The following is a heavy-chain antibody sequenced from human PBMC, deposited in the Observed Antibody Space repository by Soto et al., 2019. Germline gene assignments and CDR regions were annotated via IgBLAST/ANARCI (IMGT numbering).Heavy chain of an antibody. V-gene: IGHV1-69*12. D-gene: IGHD3-22*01. J-gene: IGHJ2*01. CDR3: ARVRYSRGFDRRDAYFDL. Sequence: QVQLVQSGAEVKKPGSSVKVSCKASGGTFSSYAISWVRQAPGQGLEWMGGIIPIFGTANYAQKFQGRVTSTADESTSTAHMELSRLRSEDTAVYYCARVRYSRGFDRRDAYFDLWGRGTLVTVSS. CDR2: IIPIFGTA. CDR1: GGTFSSYA.